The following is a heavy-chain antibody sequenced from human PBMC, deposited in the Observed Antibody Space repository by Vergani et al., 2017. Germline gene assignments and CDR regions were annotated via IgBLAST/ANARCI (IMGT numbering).Heavy chain of an antibody. CDR1: GDSISSSNW. CDR2: IYHSGST. CDR3: ARGSRAEGGSGPDK. D-gene: IGHD6-13*01. V-gene: IGHV4-4*03. J-gene: IGHJ4*02. Sequence: QVQLQESGPGLVKPLGTLSLTCTVSGDSISSSNWWSWVRQPPGKGLEWIGEIYHSGSTNYDPSLESRVTISMHKSTNEFSLKLSSVTAADTAIYYCARGSRAEGGSGPDKWGQGTLVTVSS.